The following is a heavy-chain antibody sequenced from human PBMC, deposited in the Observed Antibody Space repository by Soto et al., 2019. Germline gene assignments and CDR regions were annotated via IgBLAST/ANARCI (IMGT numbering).Heavy chain of an antibody. CDR2: ISYSGKT. CDR1: GGSVNSGSHY. V-gene: IGHV4-61*01. CDR3: ARDMHAGFTHYFDP. Sequence: SETLSLTCSVSGGSVNSGSHYWTWIRQPPGKTLEWIGHISYSGKTDFNPSLRSRVTLSRDTSKNQFSLRLTSVTAADTAVYYCARDMHAGFTHYFDPWGQGTLVTVSS. J-gene: IGHJ5*02. D-gene: IGHD1-26*01.